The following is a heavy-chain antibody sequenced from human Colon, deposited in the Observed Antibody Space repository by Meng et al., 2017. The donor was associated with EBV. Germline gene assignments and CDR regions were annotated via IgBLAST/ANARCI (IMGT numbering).Heavy chain of an antibody. CDR1: GGSISSGNHY. CDR3: ASLYGDSSVWSLDL. Sequence: QVQLQESGPGLVKPSQXLSLTGTXSGGSISSGNHYWSWIRQHPGKGLEYIGYIYYSGSTYYNPSLKSRVIISVDTSKNQFSLRLNSVTAADTAVYYCASLYGDSSVWSLDLWGRGTLVTVSS. J-gene: IGHJ2*01. V-gene: IGHV4-31*03. D-gene: IGHD4-17*01. CDR2: IYYSGST.